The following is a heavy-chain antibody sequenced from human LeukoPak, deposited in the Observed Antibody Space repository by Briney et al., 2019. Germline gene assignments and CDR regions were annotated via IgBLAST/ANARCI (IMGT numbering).Heavy chain of an antibody. Sequence: GGSLRLSCAASGFDFSSQWMSWVRQAPGKGLEWVAIVNQGATQKYYVDSVKGRFTISRDNAENTLYLQMNSLRAEDTAVYYCASEIIFGSFDYWGQGTLVTVSS. J-gene: IGHJ4*02. CDR1: GFDFSSQW. D-gene: IGHD3-3*01. V-gene: IGHV3-7*01. CDR3: ASEIIFGSFDY. CDR2: VNQGATQK.